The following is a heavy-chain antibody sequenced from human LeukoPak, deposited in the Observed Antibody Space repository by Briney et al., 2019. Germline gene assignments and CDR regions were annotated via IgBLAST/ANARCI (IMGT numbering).Heavy chain of an antibody. D-gene: IGHD6-13*01. J-gene: IGHJ4*02. CDR2: IWYDGSNK. CDR3: ARDRIAAAGTIDY. Sequence: GGSLRLSCAASGFTFSSYGMHWVRQAPGKGLEWVAVIWYDGSNKYYADSVKGRFTISRDNSKNTLYLQMNSLRAEDTAVYYCARDRIAAAGTIDYWGQGTLVTVSS. V-gene: IGHV3-33*01. CDR1: GFTFSSYG.